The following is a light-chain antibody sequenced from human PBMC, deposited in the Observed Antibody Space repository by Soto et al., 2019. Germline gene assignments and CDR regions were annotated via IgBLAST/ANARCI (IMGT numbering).Light chain of an antibody. CDR2: LGS. CDR1: QSLLYGAGYMY. Sequence: DIVMTQSPLSLPVTPGEPASISCRSSQSLLYGAGYMYVDWYLQKPGQPPQLLIFLGSNRAHGVPDRFSGSVSGTDFTLKISRVETEDLGVYYCMQTLQTPYTFGQGTKLEIK. J-gene: IGKJ2*01. V-gene: IGKV2-28*01. CDR3: MQTLQTPYT.